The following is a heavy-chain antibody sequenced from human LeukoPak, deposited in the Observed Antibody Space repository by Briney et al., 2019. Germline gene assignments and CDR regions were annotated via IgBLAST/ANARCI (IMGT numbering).Heavy chain of an antibody. CDR1: GFTFSSYA. J-gene: IGHJ6*02. D-gene: IGHD1-1*01. CDR2: ISGSGGST. Sequence: GGSLRLSCAASGFTFSSYAMSWVRQAPGKGPEWVSAISGSGGSTYYADSVKGRFTISRDNSKNTLYLQMNSLRAEDTAVYYCAKDQNWNDWGYGMDVWGQGTTVTVSS. V-gene: IGHV3-23*01. CDR3: AKDQNWNDWGYGMDV.